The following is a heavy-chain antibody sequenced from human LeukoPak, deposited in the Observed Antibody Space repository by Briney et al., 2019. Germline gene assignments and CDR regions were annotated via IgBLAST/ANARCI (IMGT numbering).Heavy chain of an antibody. Sequence: SKTLSLTCTVSGGSINSYYWSWIRQPPGKGLEWIGYIYYTGSTNYNPSLKSRVTMSVDTSKDQFSLKLSSVTAADTAVYYCARHWYGGDQIFDYWGQGTLVTVSS. CDR1: GGSINSYY. CDR3: ARHWYGGDQIFDY. D-gene: IGHD2-21*02. J-gene: IGHJ4*02. CDR2: IYYTGST. V-gene: IGHV4-59*08.